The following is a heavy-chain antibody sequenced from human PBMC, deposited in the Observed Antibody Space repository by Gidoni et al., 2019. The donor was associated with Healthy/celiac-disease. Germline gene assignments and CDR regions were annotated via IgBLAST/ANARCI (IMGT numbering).Heavy chain of an antibody. CDR3: ARVGGYSYGYGGFDY. CDR1: GFPFSSYS. V-gene: IGHV3-21*01. CDR2: ISSSSSYI. J-gene: IGHJ4*02. D-gene: IGHD5-18*01. Sequence: EVQLVESGGGLVKPGGSLRLSFAASGFPFSSYSMNWVRQAPGKGLEWVSSISSSSSYIYYADSVKGRFTISRDNAKNSLYLQMNSLRAEDTAVYYCARVGGYSYGYGGFDYWGQGTLVTVSS.